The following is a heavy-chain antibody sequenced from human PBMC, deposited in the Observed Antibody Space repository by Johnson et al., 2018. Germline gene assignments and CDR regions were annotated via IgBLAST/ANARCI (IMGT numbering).Heavy chain of an antibody. CDR3: AKDGVNGSGWRYYYYYMDV. J-gene: IGHJ6*03. D-gene: IGHD6-19*01. V-gene: IGHV3-30*18. CDR2: ISYDGSNK. CDR1: GFTFSSYG. Sequence: QVQLQESGGGVVQPGRSLRLSCAASGFTFSSYGMHWVRQAPGKGLEWVAVISYDGSNKYYADSVKGRFTISRDNSKNTLYLQMNSLRGEDTAVYYCAKDGVNGSGWRYYYYYMDVWGKGTTVTVSS.